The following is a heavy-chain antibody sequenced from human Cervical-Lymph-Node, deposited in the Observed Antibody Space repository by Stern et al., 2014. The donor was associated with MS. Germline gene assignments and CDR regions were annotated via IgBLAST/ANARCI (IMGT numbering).Heavy chain of an antibody. J-gene: IGHJ4*02. CDR2: IANVGST. V-gene: IGHV3-53*01. CDR1: GFTVSRDY. CDR3: ARDTSSPERSDW. D-gene: IGHD1-1*01. Sequence: EVQLVESGGGVLPPGGSLRLSCTASGFTVSRDYMTWVRQAPGQGLAWVSLIANVGSTFYTDSVKGRFTISRDDSKNTVYLHMTSLRAEDTAMYYCARDTSSPERSDWWGQGTLVTVSS.